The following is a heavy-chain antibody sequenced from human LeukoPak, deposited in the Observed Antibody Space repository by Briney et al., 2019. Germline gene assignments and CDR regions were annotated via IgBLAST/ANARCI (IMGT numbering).Heavy chain of an antibody. CDR1: GYTFTSYG. V-gene: IGHV1-18*01. D-gene: IGHD2-15*01. J-gene: IGHJ6*03. CDR3: ARSPRVVAATVYYYYYMDV. CDR2: ISAYNGNT. Sequence: ASVKISCKASGYTFTSYGISWVRQAPGQGLEWMGWISAYNGNTNYAQKLQGRVTMTTDTSTSTAYMELRSLRSDDTAVYYCARSPRVVAATVYYYYYMDVWGKGTTVTVSS.